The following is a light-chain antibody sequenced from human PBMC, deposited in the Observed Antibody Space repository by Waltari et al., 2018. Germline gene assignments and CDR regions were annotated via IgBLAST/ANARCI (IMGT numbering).Light chain of an antibody. CDR1: SRDVGAYNY. Sequence: QSALTQPASVSGSPGQSITLSCTGTSRDVGAYNYVSWYQQYPGKAPKLMIYDVIKRPSGVSNRFSGSKSGNTASLTISGLQAEDEADYYCSSFTRSATLVFGGGTKLTVL. J-gene: IGLJ3*02. V-gene: IGLV2-14*03. CDR3: SSFTRSATLV. CDR2: DVI.